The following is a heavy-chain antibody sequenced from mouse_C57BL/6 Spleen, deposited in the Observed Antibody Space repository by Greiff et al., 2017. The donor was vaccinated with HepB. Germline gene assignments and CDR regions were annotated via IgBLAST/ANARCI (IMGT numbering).Heavy chain of an antibody. Sequence: ESGPGMVKPSQSLSLTCTVTGYSITSGYDWHWIRHFPGNKLEWMGYISYSGSTNYNPSLKSRISITHDTSKNHFFLKLNSVTTEDTATYYCARRDYYGSKGFAYWGQGTLVTVSA. D-gene: IGHD1-1*01. CDR3: ARRDYYGSKGFAY. CDR2: ISYSGST. CDR1: GYSITSGYD. V-gene: IGHV3-1*01. J-gene: IGHJ3*01.